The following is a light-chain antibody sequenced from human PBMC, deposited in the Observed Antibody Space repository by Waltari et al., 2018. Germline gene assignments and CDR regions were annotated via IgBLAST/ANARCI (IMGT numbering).Light chain of an antibody. Sequence: DILMTQSPSSVSASVGDRVTITCRASQDITNHLAWFQQKPGKAPKSLIYAASSLQSGVPSKFSGGGSGTDFTLTISRLEPEDFAVYYCQHYVRLPVTFGQGTKVQIK. J-gene: IGKJ1*01. CDR1: QDITNH. CDR3: QHYVRLPVT. CDR2: AAS. V-gene: IGKV1-16*02.